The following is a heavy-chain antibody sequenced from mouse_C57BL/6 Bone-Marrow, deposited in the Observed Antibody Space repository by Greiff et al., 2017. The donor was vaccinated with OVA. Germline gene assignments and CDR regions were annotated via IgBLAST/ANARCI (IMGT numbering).Heavy chain of an antibody. CDR1: GYTFTSYW. J-gene: IGHJ2*01. D-gene: IGHD1-1*01. CDR3: ARSRTVVAKDY. V-gene: IGHV1-64*01. Sequence: VQLQQPGAELVKPRASVKLSCKASGYTFTSYWMHWVKQRPGQGLEWIGMIHPNSGSTNYNEKFKSKATLTVDKSSSTAYMQLSSLTSEDSAVYYCARSRTVVAKDYWGQATTRTVS. CDR2: IHPNSGST.